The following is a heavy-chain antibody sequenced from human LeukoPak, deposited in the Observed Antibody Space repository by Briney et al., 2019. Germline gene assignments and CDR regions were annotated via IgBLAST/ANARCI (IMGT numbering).Heavy chain of an antibody. CDR3: ARREGANTFAY. D-gene: IGHD1-26*01. V-gene: IGHV5-51*01. CDR2: IYPADSDT. CDR1: GYSFTSAW. Sequence: GESLKISSKGSGYSFTSAWIGWVRQLPGKGLEWMGIIYPADSDTRYSPSFQGQVTISADKAISTDYLQWSSLKASDTAMYYCARREGANTFAYWGQGTLVTVSS. J-gene: IGHJ4*02.